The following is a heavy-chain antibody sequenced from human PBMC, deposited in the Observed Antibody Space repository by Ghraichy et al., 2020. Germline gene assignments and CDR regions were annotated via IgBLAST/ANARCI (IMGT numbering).Heavy chain of an antibody. CDR3: TRDGGYNSSCYSFVDY. Sequence: GGSLRLSCTASGFAVRDYAISWLRHAPGTGLGLEGFIRSKAYVGTTEYAASVKGRFTISRDDSKSIAYLQMNSLKTEDTAVYYCTRDGGYNSSCYSFVDYWCQGTLLTVSS. J-gene: IGHJ4*02. CDR2: IRSKAYVGTT. V-gene: IGHV3-49*03. D-gene: IGHD6-13*01. CDR1: GFAVRDYA.